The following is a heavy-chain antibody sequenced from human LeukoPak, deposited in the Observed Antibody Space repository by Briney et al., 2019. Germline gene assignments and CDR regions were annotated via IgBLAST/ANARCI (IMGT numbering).Heavy chain of an antibody. CDR1: GFTFSSYS. CDR3: ARVAELDYYDSSPLNWFDY. CDR2: ISSCSSYI. V-gene: IGHV3-21*01. D-gene: IGHD3-22*01. Sequence: GGSLRLSCAASGFTFSSYSMNWVRQAPGKGLEWVSSISSCSSYIYYADSVKGRFTISRDNAKNSLYLQMNSLRAEDTAVYYCARVAELDYYDSSPLNWFDYRGQGTLVTVSS. J-gene: IGHJ4*02.